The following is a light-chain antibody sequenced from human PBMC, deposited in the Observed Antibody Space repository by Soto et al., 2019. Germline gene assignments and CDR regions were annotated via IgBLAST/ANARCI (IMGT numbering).Light chain of an antibody. Sequence: ETVMTQSPGTLSVSLGERATLSCRASQSVSIHLAWYQQKPGQAPRLLIYGASSRATGIPDRFSGSGSGTDFTLTISRLEPEDFAVYYCQQFGDSPWTFGQGTKVDIK. CDR3: QQFGDSPWT. CDR2: GAS. V-gene: IGKV3-20*01. J-gene: IGKJ1*01. CDR1: QSVSIH.